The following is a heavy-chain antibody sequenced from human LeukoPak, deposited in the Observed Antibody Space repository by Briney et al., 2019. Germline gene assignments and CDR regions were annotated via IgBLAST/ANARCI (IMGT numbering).Heavy chain of an antibody. J-gene: IGHJ4*02. Sequence: PGRSLRLSCAASGFTFDDYAMHWVWQAPGKGLEWVSGISWNSGSIGYADSVKGRFTISRDNAKNSLYLQMNSLRAEDTVLYYCAKDMTVYGSGSYYNPPYYFDYWGQGTLVTVSS. D-gene: IGHD3-10*01. CDR1: GFTFDDYA. V-gene: IGHV3-9*01. CDR2: ISWNSGSI. CDR3: AKDMTVYGSGSYYNPPYYFDY.